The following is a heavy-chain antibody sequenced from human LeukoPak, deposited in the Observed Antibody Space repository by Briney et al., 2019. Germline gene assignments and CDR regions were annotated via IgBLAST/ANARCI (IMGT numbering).Heavy chain of an antibody. Sequence: ASVKVSCKASGYTFTGYYMHWVRQAPGQGLERMGWINPNSGGTNYAQKFQGRVTMTRDTSISTAYMELRRLRSDDTAVYYCARSPPPDYVWGSYRSDLGYWGQGTLVTVSS. J-gene: IGHJ4*02. CDR1: GYTFTGYY. D-gene: IGHD3-16*02. V-gene: IGHV1-2*02. CDR2: INPNSGGT. CDR3: ARSPPPDYVWGSYRSDLGY.